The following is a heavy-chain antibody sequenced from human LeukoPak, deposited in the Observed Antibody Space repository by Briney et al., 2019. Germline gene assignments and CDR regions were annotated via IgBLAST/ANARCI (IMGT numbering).Heavy chain of an antibody. CDR1: GFTFSTYA. CDR2: ISGSDGGT. CDR3: AGGAGVYYYGMDV. V-gene: IGHV3-23*01. J-gene: IGHJ6*02. Sequence: GGSLRLSCAASGFTFSTYAMSWVRQAPGKGLEWVSGISGSDGGTYYADSVKGRFTISRDNSKNTLYLQMNTLRADDTAVYYCAGGAGVYYYGMDVWGQGTSVTVSS.